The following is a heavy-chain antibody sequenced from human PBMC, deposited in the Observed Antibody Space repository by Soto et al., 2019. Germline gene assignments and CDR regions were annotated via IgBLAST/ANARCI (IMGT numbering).Heavy chain of an antibody. V-gene: IGHV4-59*08. CDR2: IYYSGST. D-gene: IGHD6-19*01. CDR1: GGSISSYY. J-gene: IGHJ4*02. CDR3: ARLRGWQKYYLDY. Sequence: QVQLQESGPGLVKPSETLSLTCTVSGGSISSYYWSWIRQPPGKGLEWIGYIYYSGSTNYNPSLKSRVTISVDTSKNQFSLKLSSVTAADTAVYYCARLRGWQKYYLDYWGQGTLVTVSS.